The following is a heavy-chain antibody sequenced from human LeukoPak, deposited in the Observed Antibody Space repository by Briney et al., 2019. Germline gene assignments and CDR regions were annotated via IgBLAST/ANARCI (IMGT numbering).Heavy chain of an antibody. CDR3: AKSLHYYGSGSYLLDY. CDR1: GFTFRDYV. CDR2: ISGSGGST. Sequence: AGGSLRLSCVASGFTFRDYVMSWVRQAPGKGLEWVSLISGSGGSTNYADSVKGRFTISRDISKNTLYLQMNSLRVEDTALYYCAKSLHYYGSGSYLLDYWGQGTLVTVSS. J-gene: IGHJ4*02. D-gene: IGHD3-10*01. V-gene: IGHV3-23*01.